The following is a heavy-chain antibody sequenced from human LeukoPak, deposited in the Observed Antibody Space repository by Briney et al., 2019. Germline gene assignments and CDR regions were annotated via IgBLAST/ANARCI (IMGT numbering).Heavy chain of an antibody. CDR1: GGSISSGDYY. Sequence: SQTLSLTCTVSGGSISSGDYYWSWIRQPPGKGLEWIGYIYYSGSTYYNPSLKSRVTISVDTSKNQFSLKLSSVTAAGTAVYYCARANPDYYDSSGYYDYWGQGTLVTVSS. D-gene: IGHD3-22*01. CDR2: IYYSGST. CDR3: ARANPDYYDSSGYYDY. J-gene: IGHJ4*02. V-gene: IGHV4-30-4*01.